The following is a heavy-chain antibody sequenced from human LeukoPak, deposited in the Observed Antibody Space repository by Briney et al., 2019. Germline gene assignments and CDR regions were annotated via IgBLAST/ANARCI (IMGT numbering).Heavy chain of an antibody. Sequence: SETLSLTCTVSGGSISNYYWSWIRQPPGKGLEWIGYIYYNGATNYNPSLKSRVTISVDTSRNHFSLRLSSVTAADTAVYYCARDRYESGTYSNFDLWGRGTLATVSS. V-gene: IGHV4-59*01. CDR1: GGSISNYY. D-gene: IGHD1-26*01. CDR2: IYYNGAT. CDR3: ARDRYESGTYSNFDL. J-gene: IGHJ2*01.